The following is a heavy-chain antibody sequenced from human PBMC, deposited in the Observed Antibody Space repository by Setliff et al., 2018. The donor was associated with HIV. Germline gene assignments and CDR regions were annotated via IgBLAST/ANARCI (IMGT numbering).Heavy chain of an antibody. D-gene: IGHD6-19*01. CDR2: VNTDGSSK. V-gene: IGHV3-74*01. CDR3: ARVAVPGLAYFPH. CDR1: GFTFDRYW. J-gene: IGHJ1*01. Sequence: GGSLRLSCAASGFTFDRYWMHWVRQAPGKGLVWVSRVNTDGSSKTYADSVKDRFTISRDNAKNTLYLQMHDLRAEDTAVFYCARVAVPGLAYFPHWGQGTLVTVSS.